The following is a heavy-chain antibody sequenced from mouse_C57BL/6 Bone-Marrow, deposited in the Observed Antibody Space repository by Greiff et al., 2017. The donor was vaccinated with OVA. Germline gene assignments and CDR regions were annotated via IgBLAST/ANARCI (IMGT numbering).Heavy chain of an antibody. CDR3: TRLLDAMDY. CDR2: ISSGGDYI. CDR1: GFTLSSYA. J-gene: IGHJ4*01. D-gene: IGHD2-1*01. Sequence: EVKLMESGEGLVKPGGSLKLSCAASGFTLSSYAMSWVRQTPEKRLEWVAYISSGGDYIYYADTVKGRFTISRDNARNTLHLQMSSLKSEDTAMYYCTRLLDAMDYWGQGTSVTVSS. V-gene: IGHV5-9-1*02.